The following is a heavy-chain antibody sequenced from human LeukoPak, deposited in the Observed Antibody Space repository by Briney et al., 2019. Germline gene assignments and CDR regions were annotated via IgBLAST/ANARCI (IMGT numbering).Heavy chain of an antibody. D-gene: IGHD3-10*01. CDR1: GFTFSGST. Sequence: PGGSLKLSCAASGFTFSGSTMHWVRQASGKGLEWVGRIRSKANSYATAYAASVKGRLTISRDDSKNMAYLQMNSLKTEDTAVYYCISLDYYGSGSLDWGQGTLVTVSS. V-gene: IGHV3-73*01. CDR3: ISLDYYGSGSLD. CDR2: IRSKANSYAT. J-gene: IGHJ4*02.